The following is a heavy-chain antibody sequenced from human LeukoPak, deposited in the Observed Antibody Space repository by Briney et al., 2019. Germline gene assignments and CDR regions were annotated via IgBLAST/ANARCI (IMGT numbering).Heavy chain of an antibody. CDR3: ARPLGATSLSGSYYG. Sequence: GGSLRLSCAAPGFTFTSYWMDWGRPAPGEGVGWGSPFNGDGSSTNYADSVKGRFTVSRDNAKNTVYLQMNSLRAEDTAVYYCARPLGATSLSGSYYGWGQGTLVTVSS. V-gene: IGHV3-74*01. D-gene: IGHD1-26*01. CDR1: GFTFTSYW. J-gene: IGHJ4*02. CDR2: FNGDGSST.